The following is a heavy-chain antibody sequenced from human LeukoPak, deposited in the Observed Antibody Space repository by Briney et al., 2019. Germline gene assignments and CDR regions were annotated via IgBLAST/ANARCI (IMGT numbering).Heavy chain of an antibody. J-gene: IGHJ4*02. D-gene: IGHD3-3*01. CDR1: GYTFTSYA. CDR2: INAGNGNT. CDR3: ARDIRQNYDFWSGYLNY. V-gene: IGHV1-3*01. Sequence: ASVKVSCKASGYTFTSYAMHWVRQAPGQRLEWMGWINAGNGNTKYSQKFQGRVTITRDTSASTAYMELSSLRSEDTAVYYCARDIRQNYDFWSGYLNYWGQGTLVTVSS.